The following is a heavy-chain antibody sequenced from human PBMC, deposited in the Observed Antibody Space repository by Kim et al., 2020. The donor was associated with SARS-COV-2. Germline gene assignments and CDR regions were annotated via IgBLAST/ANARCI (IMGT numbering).Heavy chain of an antibody. CDR2: IYSGGST. J-gene: IGHJ3*02. CDR3: ARGLRRYCSGGSCDDAFDI. V-gene: IGHV3-53*01. Sequence: GGSLRLSCAASGFTVSSNYMSWVRQAPGKGLEWVSVIYSGGSTYYADSVKGRFTISRDNSKNTLYLQMNSLRAEDTAVYYCARGLRRYCSGGSCDDAFDIWGQGTMVTVSS. D-gene: IGHD2-15*01. CDR1: GFTVSSNY.